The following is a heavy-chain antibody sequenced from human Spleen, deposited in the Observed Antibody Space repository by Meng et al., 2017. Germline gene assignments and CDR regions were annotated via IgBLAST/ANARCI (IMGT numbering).Heavy chain of an antibody. V-gene: IGHV4-39*07. D-gene: IGHD3-22*01. CDR1: GGSISSRTYY. CDR3: ASQGWVVTHYYYYGMDV. CDR2: IYYTGTT. J-gene: IGHJ6*02. Sequence: SETLSLTCTVSGGSISSRTYYWGWIRQSPGKGLEWIGNIYYTGTTYYNPSLKSRVTISVDTSKNQFSLKLSSVTAADTAVYYCASQGWVVTHYYYYGMDVWGQGTTVTVSS.